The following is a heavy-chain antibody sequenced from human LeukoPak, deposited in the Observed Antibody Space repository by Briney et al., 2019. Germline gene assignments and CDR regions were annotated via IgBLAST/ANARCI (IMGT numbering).Heavy chain of an antibody. J-gene: IGHJ6*03. CDR1: GFTFSSYA. CDR2: ISGSGGST. V-gene: IGHV3-23*01. D-gene: IGHD2-21*02. CDR3: AKRLSYYYYYMDV. Sequence: GGCLRLSCAASGFTFSSYAMGCVRQAPGRGVGWVSAISGSGGSTNYADSVKGRFTISRDNSKSTLYLQVNSLRAEDTAVYYCAKRLSYYYYYMDVWGKGTTVTVSS.